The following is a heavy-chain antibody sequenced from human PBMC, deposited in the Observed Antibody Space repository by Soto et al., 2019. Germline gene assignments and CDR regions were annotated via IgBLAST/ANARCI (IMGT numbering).Heavy chain of an antibody. V-gene: IGHV3-7*05. CDR1: GFTFNHYY. CDR2: INQDGSAK. D-gene: IGHD2-15*01. CDR3: GRGFGGTH. J-gene: IGHJ4*02. Sequence: EVQLVESGGGLVQPGGSLRLSCAASGFTFNHYYMVWVRQAPGRGLEWGANINQDGSAKYYVDSVKGRFTISRDNAKSSLYLQINSLRAEDTATYYCGRGFGGTHWGQGSLVTVSS.